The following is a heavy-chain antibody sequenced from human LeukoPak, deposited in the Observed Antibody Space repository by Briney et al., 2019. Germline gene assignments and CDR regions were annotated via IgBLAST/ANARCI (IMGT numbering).Heavy chain of an antibody. V-gene: IGHV3-30*04. D-gene: IGHD3-22*01. CDR3: ARDRWGSYYDSSGYFDY. J-gene: IGHJ4*02. CDR1: GFTFSSYA. Sequence: GGSLRLSCAASGFTFSSYAMHWVRQAPGKGLEWVAVISYDGSNKYYADSVKGRFTISRDNSKNTLYLQMNSLRAEDTAVYYCARDRWGSYYDSSGYFDYWGQGTLVTVSS. CDR2: ISYDGSNK.